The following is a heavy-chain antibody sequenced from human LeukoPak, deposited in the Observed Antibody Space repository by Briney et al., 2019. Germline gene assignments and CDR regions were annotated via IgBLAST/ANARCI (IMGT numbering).Heavy chain of an antibody. Sequence: PSETLSLTCTVFGGSISSGSYYWSWIRQPPGKGLEWIGYIYYSGSTNYNPPLKSRVTISVDTSKNQFSLKLSSVTAADTAVYYCARTTEAHSWRTRYYDYYMDVWGKGTTVTVSS. CDR1: GGSISSGSYY. CDR3: ARTTEAHSWRTRYYDYYMDV. D-gene: IGHD6-13*01. J-gene: IGHJ6*03. V-gene: IGHV4-61*01. CDR2: IYYSGST.